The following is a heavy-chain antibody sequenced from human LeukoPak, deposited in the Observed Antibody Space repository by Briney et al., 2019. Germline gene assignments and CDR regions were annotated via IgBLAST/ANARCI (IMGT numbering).Heavy chain of an antibody. CDR1: GFSFDDYG. V-gene: IGHV3-20*04. D-gene: IGHD4-23*01. Sequence: GGSLRLSCAASGFSFDDYGMSWVRQAPGQGLEWVSGINWNGGSTGYADSVKGRFTISRDNAKNSLYLQMSSLRAEDTALYYCARVSRTVVTHKAAAFDIWGQGTMVTVSS. CDR3: ARVSRTVVTHKAAAFDI. CDR2: INWNGGST. J-gene: IGHJ3*02.